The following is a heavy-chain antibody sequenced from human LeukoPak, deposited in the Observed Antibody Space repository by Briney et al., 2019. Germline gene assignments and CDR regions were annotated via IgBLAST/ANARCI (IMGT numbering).Heavy chain of an antibody. CDR1: GFTFSSYA. CDR3: AKDSSSWYNWFDP. D-gene: IGHD6-13*01. Sequence: GGSLRLSCAASGFTFSSYAMSWVRQAPAKGLEWVSAMSGSGGSTYYADSVKGRFTISRDNSKNTLYLQMNSLRAEDTAVYYCAKDSSSWYNWFDPWGQGTLVTVSS. CDR2: MSGSGGST. V-gene: IGHV3-23*01. J-gene: IGHJ5*02.